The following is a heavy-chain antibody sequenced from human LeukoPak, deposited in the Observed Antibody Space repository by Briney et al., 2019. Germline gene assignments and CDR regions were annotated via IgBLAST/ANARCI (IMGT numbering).Heavy chain of an antibody. D-gene: IGHD5-18*01. J-gene: IGHJ4*02. Sequence: GGSLRLSCAASGFTFSSYDMHWVRQATGKGLEWVSAVGTAGDTYYPGPVKGRFTISRENAKNSLYLQMNSLRAGDTAVYYCARSRWGSAMVTPYYFDYWGQGTLVTVSS. CDR1: GFTFSSYD. V-gene: IGHV3-13*01. CDR2: VGTAGDT. CDR3: ARSRWGSAMVTPYYFDY.